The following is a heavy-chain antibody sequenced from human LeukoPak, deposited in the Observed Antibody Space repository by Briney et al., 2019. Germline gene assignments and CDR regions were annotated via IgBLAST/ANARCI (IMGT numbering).Heavy chain of an antibody. Sequence: GGSPRLSCSESGATVWSSFRSWIRQTPGKGLEWVAILHSDGGTDYADSVRGRFTISRDNSKDIVYLQMNSLRVEDTALYYCARDRSGTYLDFWGQGTLVTVSS. CDR2: LHSDGGT. V-gene: IGHV3-66*01. D-gene: IGHD1-26*01. CDR1: GATVWSSF. CDR3: ARDRSGTYLDF. J-gene: IGHJ4*02.